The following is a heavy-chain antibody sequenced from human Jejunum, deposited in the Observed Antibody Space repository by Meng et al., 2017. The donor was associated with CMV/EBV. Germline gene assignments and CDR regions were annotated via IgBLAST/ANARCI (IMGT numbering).Heavy chain of an antibody. D-gene: IGHD2-2*02. CDR1: GYY. V-gene: IGHV1-2*02. Sequence: GYYMHWVRQAPGQGLEWMGWIYPDTGATESAQKFQGRLNITRDTSISTLYMELSRLTSDDTAVYFCARVGAYCSSTSCYNDPLLDYWGQGTLVTVSS. CDR3: ARVGAYCSSTSCYNDPLLDY. CDR2: IYPDTGAT. J-gene: IGHJ4*02.